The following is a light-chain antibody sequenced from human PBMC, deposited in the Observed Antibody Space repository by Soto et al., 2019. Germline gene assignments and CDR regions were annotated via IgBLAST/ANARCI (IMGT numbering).Light chain of an antibody. J-gene: IGKJ1*01. V-gene: IGKV3-11*01. CDR2: DAS. Sequence: EIVLTQSPATLSLSPGEGAALSCRASQSVNNFLAWYQQKPGQAPRLLIYDASRRATGIPARFSGSGSGTDFTLTISSLEPEDFAVYYCHQRSTWPWTFGQGTKVEI. CDR1: QSVNNF. CDR3: HQRSTWPWT.